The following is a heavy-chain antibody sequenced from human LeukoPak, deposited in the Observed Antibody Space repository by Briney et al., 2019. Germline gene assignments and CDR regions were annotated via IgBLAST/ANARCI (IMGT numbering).Heavy chain of an antibody. D-gene: IGHD3-10*01. CDR1: GFTVSSNY. Sequence: GGSLRLSCAASGFTVSSNYMSWVRQAPGKGLECVSVIYSSGGAYYADSVKGRFTISRDISKNTLYLQMNSLRAEDTAVYYCAKDRVFELWFEEASPYYFDYWGQGTLVTVSS. J-gene: IGHJ4*02. CDR3: AKDRVFELWFEEASPYYFDY. CDR2: IYSSGGA. V-gene: IGHV3-66*03.